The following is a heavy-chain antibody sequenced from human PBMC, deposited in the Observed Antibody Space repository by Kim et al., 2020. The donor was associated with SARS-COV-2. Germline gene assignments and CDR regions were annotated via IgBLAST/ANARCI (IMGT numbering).Heavy chain of an antibody. Sequence: GGSLRLSCAASGFTFSNAWMTWVRQGPGKGLEWVGRIKTKSDGETIVYAAPVKGRFIISRDDSKNTLYLQMNSLKTEDTAVYYCSSMILGVNPGDYWGQG. V-gene: IGHV3-15*01. CDR2: IKTKSDGETI. D-gene: IGHD3-10*01. CDR1: GFTFSNAW. J-gene: IGHJ4*02. CDR3: SSMILGVNPGDY.